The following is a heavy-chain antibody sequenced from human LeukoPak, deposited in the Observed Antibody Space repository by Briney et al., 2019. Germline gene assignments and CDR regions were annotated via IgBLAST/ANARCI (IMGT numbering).Heavy chain of an antibody. Sequence: QPGRSLRLSCAASGFTFDDYAMHWVRQAPGKGLEWVSGISWNSGSIGYADSVKGRFTISRDNAKNSLYLQMNSLRAEDTALYYCAKDSSSWYYFDYWGQGTLVTVSS. CDR3: AKDSSSWYYFDY. CDR1: GFTFDDYA. V-gene: IGHV3-9*01. D-gene: IGHD6-13*01. J-gene: IGHJ4*02. CDR2: ISWNSGSI.